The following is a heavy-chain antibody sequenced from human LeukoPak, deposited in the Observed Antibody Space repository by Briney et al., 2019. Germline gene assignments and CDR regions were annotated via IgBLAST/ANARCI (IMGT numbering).Heavy chain of an antibody. CDR3: ARDPVVVPAAKNDYYYYYMDV. CDR2: IYTSGST. Sequence: PSQTLSLTCTVSGGSISSGSYYWSWIRQPAGKGLEWIGRIYTSGSTNYNPSLKSRVTISVDTSKNQFSLKLSSVTAADTAVYYCARDPVVVPAAKNDYYYYYMDVWGKGTTVTVSS. V-gene: IGHV4-61*02. CDR1: GGSISSGSYY. J-gene: IGHJ6*03. D-gene: IGHD2-2*01.